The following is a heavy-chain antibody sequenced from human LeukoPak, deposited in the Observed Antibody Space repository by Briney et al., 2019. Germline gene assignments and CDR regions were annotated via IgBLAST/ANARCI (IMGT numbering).Heavy chain of an antibody. CDR1: GGSISSYY. CDR2: IYYSGST. D-gene: IGHD4-11*01. Sequence: PSETLSLTCTLSGGSISSYYWSWIRQPPGKGLEWIGYIYYSGSTNYSPSLKSRVTISVDTSKNQFSLKLSSVTAADTAVYYCARVKQLYSNYEGGFDYWGQGTLVTVSS. CDR3: ARVKQLYSNYEGGFDY. V-gene: IGHV4-59*01. J-gene: IGHJ4*02.